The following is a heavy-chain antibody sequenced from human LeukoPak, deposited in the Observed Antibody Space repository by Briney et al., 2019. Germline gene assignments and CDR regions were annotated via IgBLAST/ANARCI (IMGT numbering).Heavy chain of an antibody. J-gene: IGHJ5*02. Sequence: GGSLRLSCEASGFTFSSYGMHWVRQAPGKGLEWVAFIRYDGSNEYYADSVKGRFTISRDNSKNTLYLQMNGLRDEDTAVYYCVSSGFDPWGQGTPVTVSS. CDR1: GFTFSSYG. CDR2: IRYDGSNE. D-gene: IGHD3-10*01. V-gene: IGHV3-30*02. CDR3: VSSGFDP.